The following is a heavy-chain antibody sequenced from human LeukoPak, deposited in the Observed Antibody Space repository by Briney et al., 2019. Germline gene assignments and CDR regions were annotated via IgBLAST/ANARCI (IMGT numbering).Heavy chain of an antibody. CDR3: ARFLSSLGIYAFDI. Sequence: GESLKISCKGSGYSFTSYWIGWVRQMPGKGLEWMGIIYPGDSDTRYSPSFQGQVTISADKSISTAYLQWSSLEAPDTAMYYCARFLSSLGIYAFDIWGQGTMVTVSS. J-gene: IGHJ3*02. D-gene: IGHD1-26*01. V-gene: IGHV5-51*01. CDR2: IYPGDSDT. CDR1: GYSFTSYW.